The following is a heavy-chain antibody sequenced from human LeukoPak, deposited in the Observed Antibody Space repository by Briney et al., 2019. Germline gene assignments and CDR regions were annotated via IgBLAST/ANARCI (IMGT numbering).Heavy chain of an antibody. CDR1: GHTFTSYD. Sequence: ASVKVSCKASGHTFTSYDINWVRQATGQGLEWMGWMNPNSGNTGYAQKFQGRVTMTRNTSISTAYMELSSLRSEDTAVYYCARADIVVVPAATTHYYYYYYMDVWGKGTTVTVSS. CDR2: MNPNSGNT. V-gene: IGHV1-8*01. D-gene: IGHD2-2*01. CDR3: ARADIVVVPAATTHYYYYYYMDV. J-gene: IGHJ6*03.